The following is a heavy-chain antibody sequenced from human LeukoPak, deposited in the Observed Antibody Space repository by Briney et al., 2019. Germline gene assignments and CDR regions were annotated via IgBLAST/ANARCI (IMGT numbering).Heavy chain of an antibody. D-gene: IGHD3-10*01. Sequence: GGSLRLSCGTSGFNFTRHGMHWVRQAPGKGLEWVAVIWHTSMSAFYSDSVKGRFTISRDNSKNTLYLQMNSLRAEDTAVYYCAKGSIKGFGELLLYFDYWGQGTLVTVSS. V-gene: IGHV3-33*06. CDR1: GFNFTRHG. J-gene: IGHJ4*02. CDR2: IWHTSMSA. CDR3: AKGSIKGFGELLLYFDY.